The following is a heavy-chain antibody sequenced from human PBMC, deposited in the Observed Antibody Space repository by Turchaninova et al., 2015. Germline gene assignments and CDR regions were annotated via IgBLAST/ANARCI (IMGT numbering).Heavy chain of an antibody. CDR2: IRSKTSGGTP. V-gene: IGHV3-49*04. J-gene: IGHJ5*02. D-gene: IGHD3-10*01. CDR3: TRQGYHYGSGSYYDVS. CDR1: GFIFGDYA. Sequence: LVESGGGLVQPGRSLRLSCTASGFIFGDYAISWVRQAPGKGLEWVAFIRSKTSGGTPEHAASVKGRFTITRDESKSIAYLQMNSLKTEDTAVYYCTRQGYHYGSGSYYDVSWGQGTLVTVSS.